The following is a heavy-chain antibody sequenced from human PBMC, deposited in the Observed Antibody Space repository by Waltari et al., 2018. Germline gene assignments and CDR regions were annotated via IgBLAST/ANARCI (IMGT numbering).Heavy chain of an antibody. Sequence: QVQLVESGGGVVQPGRSLRLSCAASGFTFSNYGMHWVRQAPGKGLEWVAVIWYDGIKEYYADSVKGRFTISRDNSKNTVYLQMNSLRAEDTAVYYCARAGFVCSGGSCYGDYWGQGTLVTVSS. CDR2: IWYDGIKE. CDR1: GFTFSNYG. V-gene: IGHV3-33*08. D-gene: IGHD2-15*01. CDR3: ARAGFVCSGGSCYGDY. J-gene: IGHJ4*02.